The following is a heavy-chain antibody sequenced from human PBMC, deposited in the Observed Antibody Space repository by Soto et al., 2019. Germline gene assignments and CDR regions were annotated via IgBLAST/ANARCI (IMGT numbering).Heavy chain of an antibody. V-gene: IGHV3-23*01. CDR3: AKDKRLPHDVFDI. Sequence: EVQMLESGGGLVQPGGALRLSSAASGFTFNSCATSWVRQAPGKGLEWVAAISSSGDSRYYADSVNGRFTISRDNSKNTLYLQMNSLRAEDSAIYYCAKDKRLPHDVFDIWGQGTMVTVSS. J-gene: IGHJ3*02. CDR2: ISSSGDSR. D-gene: IGHD6-25*01. CDR1: GFTFNSCA.